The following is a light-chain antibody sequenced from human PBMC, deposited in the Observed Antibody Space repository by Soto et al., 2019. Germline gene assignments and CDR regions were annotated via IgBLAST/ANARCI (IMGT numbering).Light chain of an antibody. Sequence: EIVLTQSPGTLSLSPGERATLSCGASQSVTSNYLAWYQQKPGQAPRLLIFGASTRATGIPHRFSGSGSGADVTLTISKMETEDFAVYYFQNYYTSYTTFGQGTKVEIK. J-gene: IGKJ1*01. CDR3: QNYYTSYTT. CDR1: QSVTSNY. CDR2: GAS. V-gene: IGKV3-20*01.